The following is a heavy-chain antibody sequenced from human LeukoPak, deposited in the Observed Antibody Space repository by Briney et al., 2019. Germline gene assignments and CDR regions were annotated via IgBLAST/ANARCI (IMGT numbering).Heavy chain of an antibody. CDR1: GFTFSSYW. D-gene: IGHD2-15*01. CDR3: AEEGDLSKGGLMDV. J-gene: IGHJ6*02. Sequence: GGSLRLSCAASGFTFSSYWMSWVRQAPGKGLEWVANIKQDGSEKYYVDSVKGRFTISRDNAKNSLYLQMSSLRAEDTAVYYCAEEGDLSKGGLMDVWGQGTTLTVSS. V-gene: IGHV3-7*01. CDR2: IKQDGSEK.